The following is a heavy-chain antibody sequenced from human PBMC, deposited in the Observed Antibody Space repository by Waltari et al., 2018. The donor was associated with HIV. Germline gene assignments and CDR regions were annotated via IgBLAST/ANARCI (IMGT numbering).Heavy chain of an antibody. CDR1: GFTFSSYS. D-gene: IGHD7-27*01. Sequence: EVQLVESGGGLVQPGGSLRLSCAASGFTFSSYSMNWVRQAPGKGLEWVSYISSSSTIYYADSVKGRFTISRDNAKNSLYLQMNSLRAEDTAVYYCARYLGQGDYYYYGMDVWGQGTTVTVSS. V-gene: IGHV3-48*01. CDR2: ISSSSTI. J-gene: IGHJ6*02. CDR3: ARYLGQGDYYYYGMDV.